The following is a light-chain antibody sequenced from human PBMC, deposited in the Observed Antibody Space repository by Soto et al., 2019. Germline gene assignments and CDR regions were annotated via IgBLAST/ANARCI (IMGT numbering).Light chain of an antibody. V-gene: IGKV1-27*01. J-gene: IGKJ1*01. CDR1: QGISNY. CDR3: LKSNSAPWT. CDR2: AAS. Sequence: DIQMTQSPSSLSASVGDRVTLTCRASQGISNYLAWYQQRPGKVPKLLIYAASTLQSGVPSRFSGSGSGTDFTLTSSSLQPEDVATYYCLKSNSAPWTFGQGTKVEIK.